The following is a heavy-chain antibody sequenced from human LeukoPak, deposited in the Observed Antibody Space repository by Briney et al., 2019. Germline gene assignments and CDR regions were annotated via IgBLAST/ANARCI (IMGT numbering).Heavy chain of an antibody. V-gene: IGHV4-34*01. CDR1: GGSFSGYY. J-gene: IGHJ6*03. CDR3: AREAVYYDFWSGYWFVSGVTQDYYYYMDV. Sequence: SETLSLTCAVYGGSFSGYYWSWIRQPPGKGLEWIGEINHSGSTNYNPSLKSRVTISVDTSKNLFSLKLSSVTAADTAVYYCAREAVYYDFWSGYWFVSGVTQDYYYYMDVWGKGTTVTVSS. D-gene: IGHD3-3*01. CDR2: INHSGST.